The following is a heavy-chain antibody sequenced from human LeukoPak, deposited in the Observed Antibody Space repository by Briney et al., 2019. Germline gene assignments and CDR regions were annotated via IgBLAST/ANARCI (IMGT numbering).Heavy chain of an antibody. D-gene: IGHD6-19*01. Sequence: GGSLRLSCAASGFTFSSYGMHWVRQAPGKGLEWVSYITSSSSAIYYADSVKGRFTISRDNAKNSLSLQMNSLRAEDTAVYYCARITVDSSGWYHFDYWGQGTLVTVSS. CDR2: ITSSSSAI. J-gene: IGHJ4*02. CDR3: ARITVDSSGWYHFDY. V-gene: IGHV3-48*04. CDR1: GFTFSSYG.